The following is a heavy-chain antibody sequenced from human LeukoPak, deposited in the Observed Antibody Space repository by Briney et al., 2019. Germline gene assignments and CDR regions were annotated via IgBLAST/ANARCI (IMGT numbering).Heavy chain of an antibody. D-gene: IGHD3-10*01. CDR3: ARDGLGYYGSGKLIDY. J-gene: IGHJ4*02. Sequence: GGPLRLSCAASGFTFSDYYMSWIRQAPGKGLEWVSYISSSSSYTNYADSVKGRFTISRDNAKNSLYLQMNSLRAEDTAVYYCARDGLGYYGSGKLIDYWGQGTLVTVSS. CDR1: GFTFSDYY. V-gene: IGHV3-11*06. CDR2: ISSSSSYT.